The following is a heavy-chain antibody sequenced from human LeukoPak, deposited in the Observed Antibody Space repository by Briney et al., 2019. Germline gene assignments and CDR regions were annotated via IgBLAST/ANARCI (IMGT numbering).Heavy chain of an antibody. CDR2: INPNSGGT. Sequence: ASVKVSCKASGYTFTGYYMHWVRQAPGQGLEWMGWINPNSGGTNYAQKFQGRVTMTRDTSISTAYMELSRLRSDDTAVHYCARVRYYYDSSGYPDYWGQGTLVTVSS. CDR1: GYTFTGYY. V-gene: IGHV1-2*02. D-gene: IGHD3-22*01. J-gene: IGHJ4*02. CDR3: ARVRYYYDSSGYPDY.